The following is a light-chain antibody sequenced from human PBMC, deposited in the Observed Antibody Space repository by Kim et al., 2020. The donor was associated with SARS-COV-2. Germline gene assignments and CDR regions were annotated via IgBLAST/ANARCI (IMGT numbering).Light chain of an antibody. CDR3: QQYTNWPLT. Sequence: EIVMTQSPATLSVSPGERATLSCRASQSVSSYLTWYQQKPGQAPRLLIYGASTRATGIPARFSGSGSGTEFTLTINSLQSEDFAVYYCQQYTNWPLTFGGGTKLEI. J-gene: IGKJ4*01. CDR2: GAS. CDR1: QSVSSY. V-gene: IGKV3-15*01.